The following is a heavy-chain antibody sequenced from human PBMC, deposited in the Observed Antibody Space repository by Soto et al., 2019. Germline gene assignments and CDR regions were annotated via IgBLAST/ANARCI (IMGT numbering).Heavy chain of an antibody. Sequence: QVQLVQSGAEVKKPGSSVKVSCKAAGGTFSSYAISWVRQAPGQGLEWMGGIIPIFGTANYAQKFQGRVTITADESTSTAYMELSSLRPQDTAVYYCARATVIAAAVYYSYGMDVWGQGTTVTVSS. V-gene: IGHV1-69*01. CDR1: GGTFSSYA. D-gene: IGHD6-13*01. CDR3: ARATVIAAAVYYSYGMDV. J-gene: IGHJ6*02. CDR2: IIPIFGTA.